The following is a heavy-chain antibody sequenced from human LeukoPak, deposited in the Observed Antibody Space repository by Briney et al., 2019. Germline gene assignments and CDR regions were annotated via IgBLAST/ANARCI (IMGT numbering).Heavy chain of an antibody. V-gene: IGHV3-33*01. J-gene: IGHJ4*02. CDR1: GFTFSSYG. D-gene: IGHD3-3*01. CDR2: VWYDGSNK. CDR3: ARVITIFGVVPPAYYFDY. Sequence: GRSLGLSCAASGFTFSSYGMHWVRQAPGEWLRWVAVVWYDGSNKYYADSVKGRFTISRDNSKNTLYLQMNSLRAEDTAVYYCARVITIFGVVPPAYYFDYWGQGTLVTVSS.